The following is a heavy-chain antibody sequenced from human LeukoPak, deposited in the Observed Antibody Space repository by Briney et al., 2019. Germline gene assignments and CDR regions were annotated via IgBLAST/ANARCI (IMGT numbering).Heavy chain of an antibody. V-gene: IGHV3-23*01. CDR3: AKDIARYDYVWGSYRYIDY. J-gene: IGHJ4*02. Sequence: GGSLSLSCAASGFTFSSYAMSWVRQAPGKGLEWVSAISGSGGSTYYADSVKGRFTISRDNSKNTLYLQMNSLRAEDTAVYYCAKDIARYDYVWGSYRYIDYWGQGTLVTVSS. CDR1: GFTFSSYA. D-gene: IGHD3-16*02. CDR2: ISGSGGST.